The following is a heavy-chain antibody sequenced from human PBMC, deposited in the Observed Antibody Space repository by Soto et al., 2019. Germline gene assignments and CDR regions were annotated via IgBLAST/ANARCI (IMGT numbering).Heavy chain of an antibody. CDR1: GGSISSSNW. Sequence: SETLSLTCAVSGGSISSSNWWSWVRQPPGKGLEWIGEIYHSRSTNYNPSLKSRVTISVDKSKNQFSLKLSSVTAADTAVYYCARVWGMRYYDSSGYLNWLDPWGQGTMVTVYS. CDR3: ARVWGMRYYDSSGYLNWLDP. CDR2: IYHSRST. J-gene: IGHJ5*02. V-gene: IGHV4-4*02. D-gene: IGHD3-22*01.